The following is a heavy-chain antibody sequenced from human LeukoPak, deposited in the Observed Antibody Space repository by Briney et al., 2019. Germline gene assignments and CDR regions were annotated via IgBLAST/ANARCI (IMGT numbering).Heavy chain of an antibody. Sequence: SQTLLLTCAISGDSVSSNSAAWNWIKQSPSRGLEWLGRTYYRSKWYNDYAVSVKSRITINPDTSKNQFSLQLNSVTPEDTAVYYCARDQCGGGSCYRNWFDPWGQGTLVTVSS. CDR1: GDSVSSNSAA. D-gene: IGHD2-15*01. J-gene: IGHJ5*02. CDR3: ARDQCGGGSCYRNWFDP. V-gene: IGHV6-1*01. CDR2: TYYRSKWYN.